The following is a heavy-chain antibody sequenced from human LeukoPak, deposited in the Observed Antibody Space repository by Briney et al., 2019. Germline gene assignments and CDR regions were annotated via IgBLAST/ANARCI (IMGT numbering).Heavy chain of an antibody. CDR1: GYTFTSYD. J-gene: IGHJ4*02. CDR3: ARITTMVRGVLSY. CDR2: MNPNSGNT. D-gene: IGHD3-10*01. V-gene: IGHV1-8*01. Sequence: ASVKVSCKASGYTFTSYDINWVRQATGQGLEWMGWMNPNSGNTGYAQKFQGRVTMTRNTSISTAYMELSSLRSEDTAVCYCARITTMVRGVLSYWGQGTLVTVSS.